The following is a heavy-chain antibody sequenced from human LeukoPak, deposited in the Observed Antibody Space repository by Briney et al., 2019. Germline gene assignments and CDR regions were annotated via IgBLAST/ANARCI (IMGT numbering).Heavy chain of an antibody. V-gene: IGHV3-33*06. D-gene: IGHD5-12*01. CDR1: GFTFSSYA. Sequence: SGGSLRLSCAASGFTFSSYAVHWVSQAPGKGLEWVAVIWYDGSNKYYADSVKGRFTISRDNSKNTLYHQMNNLRAEDTAVYFCAKGSSASGYEHWGLGTLVTVSS. J-gene: IGHJ4*02. CDR3: AKGSSASGYEH. CDR2: IWYDGSNK.